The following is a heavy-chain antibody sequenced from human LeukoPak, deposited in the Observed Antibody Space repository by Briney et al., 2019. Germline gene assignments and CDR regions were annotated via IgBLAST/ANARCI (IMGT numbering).Heavy chain of an antibody. CDR1: GFTFSSSW. Sequence: SGESLRLSRAASGFTFSSSWMNWVRQAPGKGLQWVGNINPDGSQTRFVDSVMGRFTMSKDNAKNSLYLQMNSLRVEDTAVFYCAAWTDRGYNFWGQGTVVTVSS. CDR3: AAWTDRGYNF. V-gene: IGHV3-7*01. CDR2: INPDGSQT. D-gene: IGHD5-24*01. J-gene: IGHJ4*02.